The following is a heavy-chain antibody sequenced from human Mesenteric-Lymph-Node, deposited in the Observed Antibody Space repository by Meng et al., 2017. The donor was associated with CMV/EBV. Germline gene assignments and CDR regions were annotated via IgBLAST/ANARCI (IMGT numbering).Heavy chain of an antibody. CDR3: ARHKRFCGGSGCYSDFDY. CDR1: LTTGGLG. CDR2: IYWDDDK. J-gene: IGHJ4*02. V-gene: IGHV2-5*02. D-gene: IGHD2-15*01. Sequence: LTTGGLGVGWIRQPPGKALEWLALIYWDDDKRYSPSLRNRLTITKDTSKSQVVLTMTNLDPVDTATYYCARHKRFCGGSGCYSDFDYWGQGALVTVSS.